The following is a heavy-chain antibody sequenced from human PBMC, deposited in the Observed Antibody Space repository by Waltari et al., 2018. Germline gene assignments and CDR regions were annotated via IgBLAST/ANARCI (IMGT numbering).Heavy chain of an antibody. CDR3: ARVRAWTGGSDS. Sequence: EVQLVESGGRRVRPGGALGLPGLAPGLSASASTRDRVRQAPGRGLEWVSSIGGSSNNKFYVDSVRGRFTISRDEAKNSLYLQMDSLRAEDTGVYFCARVRAWTGGSDSWGLGTLVSVSS. J-gene: IGHJ4*02. V-gene: IGHV3-21*03. D-gene: IGHD3-10*01. CDR1: GLSASAST. CDR2: IGGSSNNK.